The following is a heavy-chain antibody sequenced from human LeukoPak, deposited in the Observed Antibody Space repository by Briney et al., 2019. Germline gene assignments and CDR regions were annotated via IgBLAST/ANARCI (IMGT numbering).Heavy chain of an antibody. D-gene: IGHD2-2*01. Sequence: PGGSLRLSCAASGFTFRSHPMHWVRQAPGKGLEYISAIDTVGGITHYADSVKGRSTISRDNSKNTLSLQVGSLRPDDMAVYYCARGTDSPYCTSTSCPEGIDLWGQGTLVTVSS. J-gene: IGHJ4*02. V-gene: IGHV3-64*02. CDR3: ARGTDSPYCTSTSCPEGIDL. CDR1: GFTFRSHP. CDR2: IDTVGGIT.